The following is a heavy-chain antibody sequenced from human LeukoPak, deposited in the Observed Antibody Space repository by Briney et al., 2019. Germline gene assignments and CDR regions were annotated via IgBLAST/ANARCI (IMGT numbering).Heavy chain of an antibody. CDR3: ARIRDGYNDAYDI. Sequence: ASVKVSCKASGYTFTSYYMHWVRQAPGQGLEWMGIINPSGGSTSYAQKFQGRVTLTRDTSTSTVYMELSSLRSEDTAIYYCARIRDGYNDAYDIWGQGTVVTVPS. CDR1: GYTFTSYY. V-gene: IGHV1-46*01. D-gene: IGHD5-24*01. J-gene: IGHJ3*02. CDR2: INPSGGST.